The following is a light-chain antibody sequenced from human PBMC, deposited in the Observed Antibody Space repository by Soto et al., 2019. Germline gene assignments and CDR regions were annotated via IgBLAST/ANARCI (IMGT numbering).Light chain of an antibody. V-gene: IGKV3-15*01. CDR1: QSITRN. J-gene: IGKJ1*01. CDR2: GAS. Sequence: EIGMTQSPATLSVSPGERVTLSCRASQSITRNVAWYHNKPGESPRLLIYGASARATGIADRFSGGGSGAEYPPTPSTLQSEDVPLYYCQHYDKWPRPFGQGTK. CDR3: QHYDKWPRP.